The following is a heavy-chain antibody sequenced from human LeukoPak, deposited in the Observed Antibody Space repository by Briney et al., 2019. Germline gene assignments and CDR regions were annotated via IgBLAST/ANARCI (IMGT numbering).Heavy chain of an antibody. V-gene: IGHV4-4*07. CDR1: GASVTDYY. Sequence: PSETLSLTCTVSGASVTDYYWSWIRQPAGKGLEWIGRIYTSGSTNYNPSLKSRVTMSVDTSKNQFSLKLSSVTAADTAVYYCARVRTGTTLTYYYYYMDVWGKGTTVTVSS. D-gene: IGHD1-7*01. CDR2: IYTSGST. CDR3: ARVRTGTTLTYYYYYMDV. J-gene: IGHJ6*03.